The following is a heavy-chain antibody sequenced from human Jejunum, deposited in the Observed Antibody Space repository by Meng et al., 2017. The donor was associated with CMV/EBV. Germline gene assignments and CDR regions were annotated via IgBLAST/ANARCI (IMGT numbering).Heavy chain of an antibody. Sequence: SRFPFIRYSLTFVRQPPRTPLVSVPTISATGGLTYNAASFKFRLSISRDNSKNTLSLQLNSLRDEDAAVYYCAKPCFSGSGSYGGFDNWGQGTLVTVSS. CDR3: AKPCFSGSGSYGGFDN. CDR1: RFPFIRYS. J-gene: IGHJ4*02. V-gene: IGHV3-23*01. D-gene: IGHD3-10*01. CDR2: ISATGGLT.